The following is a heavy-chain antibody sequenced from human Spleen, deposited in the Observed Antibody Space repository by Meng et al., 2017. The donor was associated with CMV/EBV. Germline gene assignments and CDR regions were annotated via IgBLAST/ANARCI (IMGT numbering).Heavy chain of an antibody. D-gene: IGHD2-2*01. CDR2: ISPNSGGT. Sequence: ASVKVSCKASGYTFTSYGISWVRQAPGQGLEWMGWISPNSGGTNYAQKFQGRVTMTRDTSTSTVYMELSSLGSEDTAVYSCARALSPDIVVTTSRGAFDIWGQGTMVTVSS. CDR1: GYTFTSYG. J-gene: IGHJ3*02. V-gene: IGHV1-18*01. CDR3: ARALSPDIVVTTSRGAFDI.